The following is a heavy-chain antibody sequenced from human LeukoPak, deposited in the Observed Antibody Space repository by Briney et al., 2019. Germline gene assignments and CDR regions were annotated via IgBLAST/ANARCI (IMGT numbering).Heavy chain of an antibody. V-gene: IGHV3-48*04. J-gene: IGHJ4*02. CDR1: GFTFSSYS. Sequence: PGGSLSLSCAVSGFTFSSYSMNWVRQAPGKGLEWVSYISSSSGAIYYAASVKGRFIIFRDTAKNLLYQHISRLSAEDAAVYYCARDAAGYTAAATDYCGQGCLATASS. CDR3: ARDAAGYTAAATDY. CDR2: ISSSSGAI. D-gene: IGHD6-13*01.